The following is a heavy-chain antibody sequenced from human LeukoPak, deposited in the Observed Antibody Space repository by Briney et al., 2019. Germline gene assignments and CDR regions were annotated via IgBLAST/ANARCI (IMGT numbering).Heavy chain of an antibody. Sequence: ASVKVSCKASASTFSTYAIHWVRQAPGQGLEWMGWISTGNGNARYSKAFQDRVTITRDTSASTVYMDLRGLRSEDMAVYYCARENYYRIGRFDRAYLDDWGQGTLVTVSS. CDR2: ISTGNGNA. CDR3: ARENYYRIGRFDRAYLDD. D-gene: IGHD3-10*01. V-gene: IGHV1-3*03. J-gene: IGHJ4*02. CDR1: ASTFSTYA.